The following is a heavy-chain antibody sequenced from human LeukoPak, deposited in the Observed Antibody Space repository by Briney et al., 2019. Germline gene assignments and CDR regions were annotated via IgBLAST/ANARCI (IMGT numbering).Heavy chain of an antibody. V-gene: IGHV3-30*02. D-gene: IGHD3-10*01. Sequence: GGSLRLSCVASGFIFSSDGMHWVRRAPGKGLEWVAFIRYDGSNKYYADSVKGRFTISRDNSKNTLYLQMNSLRAEDTAMYYCAKKGYYASGSYFDYWGQGTLVTVSS. CDR3: AKKGYYASGSYFDY. CDR2: IRYDGSNK. J-gene: IGHJ4*02. CDR1: GFIFSSDG.